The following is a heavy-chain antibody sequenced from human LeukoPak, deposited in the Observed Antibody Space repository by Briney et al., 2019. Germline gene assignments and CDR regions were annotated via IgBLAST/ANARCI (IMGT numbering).Heavy chain of an antibody. CDR1: GVSISSYD. CDR3: ARLSSSWYQDWYFDL. V-gene: IGHV4-4*07. Sequence: SETLSLTCTVSGVSISSYDWSWFRQPAGKRLEWIGRIYTRGSTNYNPSLKSRVIMSVDTSKNQFSLKLSSVTAADTAVYYCARLSSSWYQDWYFDLWGRGTLVTVSS. J-gene: IGHJ2*01. CDR2: IYTRGST. D-gene: IGHD6-13*01.